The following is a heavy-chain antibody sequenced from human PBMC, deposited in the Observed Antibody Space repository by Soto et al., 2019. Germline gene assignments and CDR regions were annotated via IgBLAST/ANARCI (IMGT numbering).Heavy chain of an antibody. Sequence: GGSLRLSCAASGFTFSSYAMSWVRQAPGRGLEWVSAIGGSGDSTYYADSVKGRFTISRDNSKSTLYLQMDSLRPEDTAVYYCAKDRYYDTSCYQDAFESWGQGTMVTVSS. D-gene: IGHD3-22*01. V-gene: IGHV3-23*01. CDR3: AKDRYYDTSCYQDAFES. J-gene: IGHJ3*02. CDR2: IGGSGDST. CDR1: GFTFSSYA.